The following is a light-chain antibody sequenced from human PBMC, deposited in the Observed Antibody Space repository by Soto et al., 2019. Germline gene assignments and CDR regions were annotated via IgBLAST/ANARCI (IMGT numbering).Light chain of an antibody. CDR1: SSDIGGYKY. CDR3: SSYRSGSVLV. J-gene: IGLJ3*02. CDR2: DVR. V-gene: IGLV2-14*03. Sequence: QSALTQAASVSGSPGQSITISCTGTSSDIGGYKYVSWYQRHPGKAPKVIIYDVRYRASEVSNRFSGSKSGNTASLTISGLQAEDEADYFCSSYRSGSVLVFGGGTKLTVL.